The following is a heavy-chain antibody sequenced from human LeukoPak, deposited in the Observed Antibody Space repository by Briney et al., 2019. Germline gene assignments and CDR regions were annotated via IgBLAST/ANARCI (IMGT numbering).Heavy chain of an antibody. J-gene: IGHJ6*03. CDR3: ARVGGGARMATIKPNYYYYYMDV. D-gene: IGHD5-12*01. Sequence: SVRVSCKASGGTFTNSAISWVRQAPGQGLEWMGGIIPIFGTANYAQKFQDRVTITADESTSTAYMELSSLRSEDTAVYYCARVGGGARMATIKPNYYYYYMDVWGKGTTVTVSS. V-gene: IGHV1-69*13. CDR2: IIPIFGTA. CDR1: GGTFTNSA.